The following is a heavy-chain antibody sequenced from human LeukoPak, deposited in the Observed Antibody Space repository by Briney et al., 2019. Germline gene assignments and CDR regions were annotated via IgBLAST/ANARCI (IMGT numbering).Heavy chain of an antibody. V-gene: IGHV3-30*04. D-gene: IGHD4-17*01. CDR1: GFTFSDLA. CDR3: ARGGGYGDKNYFDY. CDR2: IAYDGGDK. J-gene: IGHJ4*02. Sequence: GGSLRLSCAASGFTFSDLAMHWVRQAPGKGLEGVSVIAYDGGDKYYADSVKGLFTISRDYSKNTVYLQMYSLRGEDTAVYYCARGGGYGDKNYFDYWGQGTLVTVSS.